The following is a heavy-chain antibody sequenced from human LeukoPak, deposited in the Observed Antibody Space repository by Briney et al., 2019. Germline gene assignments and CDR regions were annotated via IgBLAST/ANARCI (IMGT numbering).Heavy chain of an antibody. V-gene: IGHV4-61*08. D-gene: IGHD3-10*01. CDR1: GGSISSGGYY. CDR2: IYYSGST. J-gene: IGHJ4*02. Sequence: SETLSLTCTVSGGSISSGGYYWSWIRQPPGKGLEWIGYIYYSGSTNYNPSLKSRVTISVDTSKNQFSLKLSSVTAADTAVYYCARGRVWFGDYWGQGTLVTVSS. CDR3: ARGRVWFGDY.